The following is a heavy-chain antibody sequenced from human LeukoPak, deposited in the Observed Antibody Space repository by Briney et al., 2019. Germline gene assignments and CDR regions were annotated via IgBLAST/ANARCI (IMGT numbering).Heavy chain of an antibody. CDR2: INHSGST. D-gene: IGHD5-12*01. CDR3: ARGAQWLRSKRSYCNYGMDV. V-gene: IGHV4-34*01. Sequence: SETLSLTCAVYGGSFSGYYWSWIRHPPGKGLEWIGEINHSGSTNYNSSPKSRVTISVDTSKNQFSLKLNSVTAAHTAVYYCARGAQWLRSKRSYCNYGMDVWGQGTTVTVSS. J-gene: IGHJ6*02. CDR1: GGSFSGYY.